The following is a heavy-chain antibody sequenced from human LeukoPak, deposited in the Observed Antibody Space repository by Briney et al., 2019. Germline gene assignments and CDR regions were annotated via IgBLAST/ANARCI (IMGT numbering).Heavy chain of an antibody. CDR2: IYYSEST. V-gene: IGHV4-39*01. D-gene: IGHD5-12*01. J-gene: IGHJ5*02. Sequence: SETLSLPCTVSGGSISRSRYYWGWVRQPPGKGLGWIGSIYYSESTYYNPSLKSRVTISVDTSKNQISLKLSSVTAADTAVYYSGIIQMWLTPEEGWFDPWGQGTLVTVSS. CDR1: GGSISRSRYY. CDR3: GIIQMWLTPEEGWFDP.